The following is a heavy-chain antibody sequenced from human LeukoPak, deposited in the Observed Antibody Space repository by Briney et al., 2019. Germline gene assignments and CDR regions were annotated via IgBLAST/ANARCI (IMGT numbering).Heavy chain of an antibody. CDR1: GGTFSSYA. CDR3: ASPLKIYYDSSGPTRQTEFQH. V-gene: IGHV1-69*04. J-gene: IGHJ1*01. CDR2: IIPIFGIA. D-gene: IGHD3-22*01. Sequence: SVKVSCKASGGTFSSYAISWVRQAPGQGLEWMGRIIPIFGIANYAQKFQCRVTITADKSTSTAYMELSSLRSEDTAVYYCASPLKIYYDSSGPTRQTEFQHWGQGTLVTVSS.